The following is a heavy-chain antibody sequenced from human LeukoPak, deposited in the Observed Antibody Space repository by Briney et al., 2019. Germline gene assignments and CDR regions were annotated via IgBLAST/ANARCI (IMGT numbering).Heavy chain of an antibody. Sequence: SETLSLTCTVSGGSISGYYWSWIRQPPGKGLEWIGYIYYSGSTNYNPSLKSRVTISVDTSKNQSSLKLTSVTAADTAVYYCARRFVGYDSSWGASDIWGQGTMVTVSS. V-gene: IGHV4-59*08. CDR2: IYYSGST. CDR1: GGSISGYY. CDR3: ARRFVGYDSSWGASDI. D-gene: IGHD6-13*01. J-gene: IGHJ3*02.